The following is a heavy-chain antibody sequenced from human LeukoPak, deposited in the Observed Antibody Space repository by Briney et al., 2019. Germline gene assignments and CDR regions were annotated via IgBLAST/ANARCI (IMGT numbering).Heavy chain of an antibody. CDR3: ARGSGIITGIDE. D-gene: IGHD6-25*01. J-gene: IGHJ4*02. CDR1: GFTFSGHW. Sequence: GGSLRLSCAASGFTFSGHWMHWVRQAPGKGLVWVSRIKDDGSHTNYADSVKGRFTISGDNAKNTLSLQMNSLRAEDTAVYYCARGSGIITGIDEWGQGTLVTVSS. V-gene: IGHV3-74*01. CDR2: IKDDGSHT.